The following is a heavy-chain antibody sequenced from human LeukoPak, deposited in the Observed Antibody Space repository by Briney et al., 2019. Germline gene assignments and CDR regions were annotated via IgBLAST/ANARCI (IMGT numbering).Heavy chain of an antibody. D-gene: IGHD6-13*01. Sequence: GGSLRLSCAASGFTFSSFAMHWVRQAPGKGLEWVAVISYEGTNNHYADSVKGRFTASRDNSKNTLYLQMDSLRTEDTAVYYCARDRVAAADLDYWGQGTLVTVSS. V-gene: IGHV3-30*04. CDR3: ARDRVAAADLDY. J-gene: IGHJ4*02. CDR2: ISYEGTNN. CDR1: GFTFSSFA.